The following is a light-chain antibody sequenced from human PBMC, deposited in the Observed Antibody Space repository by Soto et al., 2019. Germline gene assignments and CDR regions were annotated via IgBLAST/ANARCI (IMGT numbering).Light chain of an antibody. J-gene: IGKJ1*01. Sequence: EIVMTQSPANLSVSPGERATLSCMASQSVSSNLAWYQQKPGQAPRLLIYGASSRATGIPDRFSGSGSGTDFTLTITRLEPEDFAVYYCQQYDTSPRTFGQGTKVDI. V-gene: IGKV3-20*01. CDR3: QQYDTSPRT. CDR1: QSVSSN. CDR2: GAS.